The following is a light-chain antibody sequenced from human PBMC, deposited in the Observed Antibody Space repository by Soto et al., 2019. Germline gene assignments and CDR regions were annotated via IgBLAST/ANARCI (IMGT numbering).Light chain of an antibody. Sequence: ELMMTQSPATLSVSPGERATLSCRASQSISGNIAWYQQKPGQAPRLLFYAASIRASGIPARFSGTGFGREFTLSISSLQSEDSAVYYCQQYHSWTLISFGQGTRLEIK. J-gene: IGKJ5*01. V-gene: IGKV3-15*01. CDR3: QQYHSWTLIS. CDR1: QSISGN. CDR2: AAS.